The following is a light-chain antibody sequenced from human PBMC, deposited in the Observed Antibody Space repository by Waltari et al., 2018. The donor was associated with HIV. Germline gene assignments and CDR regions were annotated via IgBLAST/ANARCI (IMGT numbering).Light chain of an antibody. CDR2: AAS. CDR3: QQARGVPIT. Sequence: DIQMTQSPSSLSASVGDRVTIPCRTSQSISSYLNWYQQKPGKAPNLLIYAASSLQSGVPSRFSGGGSGTDFTLSISSVQPEDFATYYCQQARGVPITFGQGTRLDIK. J-gene: IGKJ5*01. CDR1: QSISSY. V-gene: IGKV1-39*01.